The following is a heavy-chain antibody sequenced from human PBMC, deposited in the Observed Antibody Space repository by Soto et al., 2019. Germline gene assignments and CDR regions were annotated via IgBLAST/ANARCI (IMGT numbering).Heavy chain of an antibody. V-gene: IGHV4-59*01. CDR2: IYYSGST. J-gene: IGHJ6*03. CDR3: ARCGNYDILTGYYKAPYYYYYYMDV. CDR1: GGSISSYY. Sequence: TSETLSLTCTVSGGSISSYYWSWIRQPPGKGLEWIGYIYYSGSTNYNPSLKSRVTISVDTSKNQFSLKLSSVTAADTAVYYCARCGNYDILTGYYKAPYYYYYYMDVWGKGTTVTV. D-gene: IGHD3-9*01.